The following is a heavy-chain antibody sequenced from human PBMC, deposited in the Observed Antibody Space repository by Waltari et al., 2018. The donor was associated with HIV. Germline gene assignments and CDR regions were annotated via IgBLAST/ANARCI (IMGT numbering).Heavy chain of an antibody. Sequence: QVHLVQSGTEVKKPGASVKVSCKISGYTLTDLPIYWVRQAPGKELEWVGRFDPENGEALYAQKLQGRVTMTEDTSTDTAYMELSSLRSEDTAVYYCATNEYGPDYYYGMDVWGQGTTVTVSS. CDR1: GYTLTDLP. CDR2: FDPENGEA. CDR3: ATNEYGPDYYYGMDV. J-gene: IGHJ6*02. D-gene: IGHD1-1*01. V-gene: IGHV1-24*01.